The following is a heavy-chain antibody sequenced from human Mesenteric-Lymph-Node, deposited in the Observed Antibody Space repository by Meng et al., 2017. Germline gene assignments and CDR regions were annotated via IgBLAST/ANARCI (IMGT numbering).Heavy chain of an antibody. V-gene: IGHV3-74*01. CDR1: GFTFGTYW. CDR3: VRPNSSINWSFLDD. CDR2: ITSDGRTT. J-gene: IGHJ4*02. D-gene: IGHD3-3*02. Sequence: EGGFGESRGTLVGPGGSLRLSCAASGFTFGTYWMHWVRRVPGKGLMWIACITSDGRTTYYADSVKGRFTISRDNAKNTLYLQMNSLRGEDTAVYYCVRPNSSINWSFLDDWGQGTLVTVFS.